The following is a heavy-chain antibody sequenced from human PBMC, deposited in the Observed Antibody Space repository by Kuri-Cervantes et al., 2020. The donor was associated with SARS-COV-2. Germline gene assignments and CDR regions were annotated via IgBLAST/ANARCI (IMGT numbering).Heavy chain of an antibody. Sequence: LRLSCAVSGYSISSGGYSWSWIRQPPGKGLEWIGSVYQAGSTFYNPSLKSRVSISLDRSKNQYSLNLSSVTAADTAVYYCVAAILGVDTGYFQHWGQGTLVTVSS. D-gene: IGHD3-3*01. J-gene: IGHJ1*01. CDR2: VYQAGST. CDR3: VAAILGVDTGYFQH. CDR1: GYSISSGGYS. V-gene: IGHV4-30-2*01.